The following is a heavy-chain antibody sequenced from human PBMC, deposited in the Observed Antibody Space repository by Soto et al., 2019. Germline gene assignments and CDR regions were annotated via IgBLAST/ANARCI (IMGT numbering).Heavy chain of an antibody. Sequence: EVHLIESGGGWVQPGTSLRVSCAASGFTFHEYVMHWVRQAPGKGLEWGSGISSDGDTIAYADSVQGRFTVFRDNAKNSLYLQMNSLRAEDTALYYCTKGGYDLIYYFGMDVWGQGTTVTVSS. V-gene: IGHV3-9*01. CDR2: ISSDGDTI. CDR3: TKGGYDLIYYFGMDV. D-gene: IGHD5-12*01. J-gene: IGHJ6*02. CDR1: GFTFHEYV.